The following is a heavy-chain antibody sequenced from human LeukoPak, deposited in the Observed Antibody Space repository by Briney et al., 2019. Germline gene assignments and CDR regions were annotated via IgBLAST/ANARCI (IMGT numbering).Heavy chain of an antibody. V-gene: IGHV1-2*02. Sequence: EASVKVSCKASGYTFTGYYMHWVRQAPGQGLEWMGWINPNSGGTNYAQKFQGRVTMTRDTSISTAYMELSRLRSDDTAVYYCARDEESRRDAFDIWGQGTMVTVS. CDR3: ARDEESRRDAFDI. CDR1: GYTFTGYY. J-gene: IGHJ3*02. CDR2: INPNSGGT.